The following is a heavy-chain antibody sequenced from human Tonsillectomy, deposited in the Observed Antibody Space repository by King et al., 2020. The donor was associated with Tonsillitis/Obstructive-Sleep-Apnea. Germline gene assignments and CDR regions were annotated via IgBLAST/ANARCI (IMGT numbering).Heavy chain of an antibody. J-gene: IGHJ6*03. Sequence: QLVQSGSELKKPGASVKVSCKASGYTFTTYAMNWVRQAPGQGLEWMGWINTNTGNPTYAQGFTGRFVFSLDTSVSTAYLQISSLKAEDTALYYCARGSCSGGNCYVDYYYMDVWGKETTVTVSS. CDR3: ARGSCSGGNCYVDYYYMDV. D-gene: IGHD2-15*01. CDR2: INTNTGNP. CDR1: GYTFTTYA. V-gene: IGHV7-4-1*02.